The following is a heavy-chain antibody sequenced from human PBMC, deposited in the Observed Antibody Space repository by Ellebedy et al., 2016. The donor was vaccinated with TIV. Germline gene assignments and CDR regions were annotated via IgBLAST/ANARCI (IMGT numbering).Heavy chain of an antibody. CDR3: ARDLYGSGSSAFDI. Sequence: SVKVSXXASGGTFSSYAISWVRQAPGQGLEWMGGIIPIFGTANYAQKFQGRVTITADESTSTAYMELSSLRSEDTAVYYCARDLYGSGSSAFDIWGQGTMVTVSS. V-gene: IGHV1-69*13. D-gene: IGHD3-10*01. CDR2: IIPIFGTA. J-gene: IGHJ3*02. CDR1: GGTFSSYA.